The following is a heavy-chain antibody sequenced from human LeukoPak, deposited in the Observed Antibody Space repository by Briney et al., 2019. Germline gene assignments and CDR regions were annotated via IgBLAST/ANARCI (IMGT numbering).Heavy chain of an antibody. Sequence: SETLSLTCTVSGGSISSSSYYWGWIRQPPGKGLEWIGSIYYSGSTYYNPSLKSRVTISVDTSKNQFSLKLSSVTAADTAVYYCARLFGAYYDILTGYYDRYNYFDYWGQGTLVTVSS. CDR2: IYYSGST. CDR1: GGSISSSSYY. V-gene: IGHV4-39*01. CDR3: ARLFGAYYDILTGYYDRYNYFDY. J-gene: IGHJ4*02. D-gene: IGHD3-9*01.